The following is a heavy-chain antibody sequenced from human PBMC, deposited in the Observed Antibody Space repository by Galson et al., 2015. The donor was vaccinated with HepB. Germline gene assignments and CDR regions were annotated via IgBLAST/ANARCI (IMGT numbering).Heavy chain of an antibody. Sequence: SLRLSCAASGFTFSSYWMHWVRQAPGQGLVWVSRINSDGSSTSYADSVKGRFTISRDNAKNTLYLQMNSLRAEDTAVYYCARDLPPDYYDSSGYSSYWGQGTLVTVSS. CDR1: GFTFSSYW. CDR2: INSDGSST. J-gene: IGHJ4*02. D-gene: IGHD3-22*01. CDR3: ARDLPPDYYDSSGYSSY. V-gene: IGHV3-74*01.